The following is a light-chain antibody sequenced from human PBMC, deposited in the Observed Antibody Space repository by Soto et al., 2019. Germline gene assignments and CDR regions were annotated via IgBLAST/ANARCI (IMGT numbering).Light chain of an antibody. Sequence: VITQSPGTLSVSPGERATLSCRASQSVSSDLAWYQQKPGQAPRLLIFGTSTRATGVPVRFSGSGSGTELTITISSLQSEDCGVYYGQHYNNWPLTFGGGTKVDIK. CDR2: GTS. CDR3: QHYNNWPLT. V-gene: IGKV3-15*01. J-gene: IGKJ4*01. CDR1: QSVSSD.